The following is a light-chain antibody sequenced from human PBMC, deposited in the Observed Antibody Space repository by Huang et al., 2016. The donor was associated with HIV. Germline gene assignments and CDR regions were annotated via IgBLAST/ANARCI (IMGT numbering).Light chain of an antibody. V-gene: IGKV2-28*01. CDR1: QSLLYSNGYNY. Sequence: DIVMTQSPLSLPVTPGEPASISCRSGQSLLYSNGYNYLDWYVQKPGQPPQLLIYLGSNRASGVPDRFSGSGSGTDFTLEISRVEAEDVGIYYCMQALETPLTFGGGTKVELK. CDR2: LGS. J-gene: IGKJ4*01. CDR3: MQALETPLT.